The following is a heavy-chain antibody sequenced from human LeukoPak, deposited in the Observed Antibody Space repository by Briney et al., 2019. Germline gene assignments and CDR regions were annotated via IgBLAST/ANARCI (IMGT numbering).Heavy chain of an antibody. CDR1: RVAFSTISYY. Sequence: SETLSLTCAVSRVAFSTISYYSVWIRQPPGKGLEWIGSIHYSGSTYYNPSLKSRVTISVDTSRNQYSLKLSSVTEDTAADYCGGLRGAAIHNLVDVWGQRTLVIVSS. D-gene: IGHD2-21*02. J-gene: IGHJ4*02. CDR3: GLRGAAIHNLVDV. V-gene: IGHV4-39*01. CDR2: IHYSGST.